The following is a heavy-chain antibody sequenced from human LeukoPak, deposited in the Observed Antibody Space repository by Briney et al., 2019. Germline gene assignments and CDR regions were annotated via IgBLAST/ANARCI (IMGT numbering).Heavy chain of an antibody. J-gene: IGHJ6*03. D-gene: IGHD2-15*01. Sequence: AASVKVSCKASGYTFTSYGISWVRQAPGQGLEWMGWISAYNGNTNYAQKLQGRVTMTTDTSTSTAYMELRSLRSDDTAVYYCARQGPPDCSGGSCYLHYYYYMDVWGKGTTVTVSS. CDR3: ARQGPPDCSGGSCYLHYYYYMDV. V-gene: IGHV1-18*01. CDR2: ISAYNGNT. CDR1: GYTFTSYG.